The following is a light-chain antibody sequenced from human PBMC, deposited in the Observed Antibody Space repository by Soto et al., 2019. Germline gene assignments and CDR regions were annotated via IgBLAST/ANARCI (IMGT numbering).Light chain of an antibody. CDR2: EGS. J-gene: IGLJ3*02. Sequence: QSALTQPASVSGSPEQSITISCTGTSSDVGSYNLVSWYQHHPGKAPKLMIYEGSKRPSGVSNRFSGSKSGNTASLTISGLQAEDEADYYCCSYAGSSTWVFGGGTKLTVL. V-gene: IGLV2-23*01. CDR3: CSYAGSSTWV. CDR1: SSDVGSYNL.